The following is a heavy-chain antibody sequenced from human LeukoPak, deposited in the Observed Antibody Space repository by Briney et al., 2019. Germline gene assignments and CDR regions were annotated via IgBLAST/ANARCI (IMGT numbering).Heavy chain of an antibody. CDR1: GGSISSYY. CDR2: IYYSGST. J-gene: IGHJ3*02. CDR3: ARKNYYDSSGYCDI. V-gene: IGHV4-59*01. Sequence: SETLSLTCTVSGGSISSYYWSWIRQPPGKGLEWIGYIYYSGSTNYNPSLKSGVTISVDTSKNQFSLKLSSVTAADTAVYYCARKNYYDSSGYCDIWGQGAMVTVSS. D-gene: IGHD3-22*01.